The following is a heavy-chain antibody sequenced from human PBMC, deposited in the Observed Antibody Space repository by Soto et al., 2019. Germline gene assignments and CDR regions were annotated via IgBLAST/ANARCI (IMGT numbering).Heavy chain of an antibody. V-gene: IGHV1-69*12. J-gene: IGHJ5*02. CDR1: GGTFSSFA. Sequence: QVQLVQSGAEVKKPGSSVKVSCKASGGTFSSFAVNWLRQAPGQGPEWMGDINPIFGTANYAQKFQGRVTITADESRNTGYMELRSLKSEDTAVYYCARDRNIVASFWFDPWGQGTLVTVSS. CDR2: INPIFGTA. CDR3: ARDRNIVASFWFDP. D-gene: IGHD2-15*01.